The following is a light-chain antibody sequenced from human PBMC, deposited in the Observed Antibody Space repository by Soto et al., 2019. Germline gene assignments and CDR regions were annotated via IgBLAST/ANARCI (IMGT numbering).Light chain of an antibody. V-gene: IGLV1-40*01. CDR1: SSNIGAGYD. CDR2: GNS. Sequence: QSVLTQPPSVSGAPGQRVTISCTGSSSNIGAGYDVHWYQQLPGTAPKLHIYGNSNRPSGVPDRFSGSKSGTSASLAITGLQAEDEADYYCQSYDSSLSAYVVFGGGTKVTVL. CDR3: QSYDSSLSAYVV. J-gene: IGLJ2*01.